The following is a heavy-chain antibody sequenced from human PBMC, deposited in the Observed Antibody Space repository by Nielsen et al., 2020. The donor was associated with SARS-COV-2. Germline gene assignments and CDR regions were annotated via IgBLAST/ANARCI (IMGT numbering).Heavy chain of an antibody. V-gene: IGHV1-3*01. Sequence: ASVKVSCKASGYTFTGYYMHWVRQAPGQGLEWMGWINAGNGNTKYSQKFQGRVTITRDTSASTAYMELSSLRSEDTAVYYCARDWFVIAAEGYWGQGTLVTVSS. D-gene: IGHD6-25*01. J-gene: IGHJ4*02. CDR2: INAGNGNT. CDR1: GYTFTGYY. CDR3: ARDWFVIAAEGY.